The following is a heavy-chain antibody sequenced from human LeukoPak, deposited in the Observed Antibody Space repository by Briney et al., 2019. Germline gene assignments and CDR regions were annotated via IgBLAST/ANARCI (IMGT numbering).Heavy chain of an antibody. D-gene: IGHD3-10*01. CDR3: ARMTPGTSVDV. CDR1: GDPISNSAYY. CDR2: ITNTGNT. J-gene: IGHJ6*02. V-gene: IGHV4-39*01. Sequence: PSETLSLTCTVSGDPISNSAYYWVWIRQPPGKGLEWIGTITNTGNTYSNPSLKSRVTISIDTSKTQISLKLTSVTAADTAVFYFARMTPGTSVDVWGQGTPVTVSS.